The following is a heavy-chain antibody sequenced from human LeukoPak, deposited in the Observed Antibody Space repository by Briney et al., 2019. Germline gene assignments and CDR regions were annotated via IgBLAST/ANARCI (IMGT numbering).Heavy chain of an antibody. J-gene: IGHJ6*03. Sequence: GGSLRLSCAASGFTFSDYYMSWIRQAPGKGLEWVSYISSSGSTIYYADSVKGRFTISRDNAKNSLYLQMNSLRAEDTALYYCARAGIYYYYYYTDVWGKGTTVTISS. CDR2: ISSSGSTI. CDR3: ARAGIYYYYYYTDV. CDR1: GFTFSDYY. V-gene: IGHV3-11*01. D-gene: IGHD3-10*01.